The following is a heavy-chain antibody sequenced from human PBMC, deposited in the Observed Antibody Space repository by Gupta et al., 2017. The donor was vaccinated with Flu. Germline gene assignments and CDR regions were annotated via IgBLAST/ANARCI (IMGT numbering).Heavy chain of an antibody. V-gene: IGHV3-21*01. CDR3: ARPRAVAGTLGGY. CDR1: GFTFSSYS. CDR2: ISSSSSYI. D-gene: IGHD6-19*01. Sequence: EVQLVESGGGLVKPGGSLRLSCAASGFTFSSYSMNWVRQAPGKGLEWVSSISSSSSYIYYADSVKGRFTISRDNAKNSLYLQMNSLRAEDTAVYYCARPRAVAGTLGGYWGQGTLVTVSS. J-gene: IGHJ4*02.